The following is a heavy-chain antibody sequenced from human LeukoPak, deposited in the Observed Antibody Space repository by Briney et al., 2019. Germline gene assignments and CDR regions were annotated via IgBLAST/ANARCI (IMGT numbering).Heavy chain of an antibody. D-gene: IGHD1-26*01. V-gene: IGHV3-23*01. CDR2: ISSSGGT. CDR1: GFTFSSYA. CDR3: AKDPIVFNSGNYYLGTFDI. Sequence: PGGSLRLSCAASGFTFSSYAMSWVRQAPGKGPEWASAISSSGGTYYGDSVKGRFTISRDNSKNTLYLQMNSLRAEDTAVYSCAKDPIVFNSGNYYLGTFDIWGQGTMVTVSS. J-gene: IGHJ3*02.